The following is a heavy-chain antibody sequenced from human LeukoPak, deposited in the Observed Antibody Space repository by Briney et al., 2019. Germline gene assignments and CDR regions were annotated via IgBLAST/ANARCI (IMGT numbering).Heavy chain of an antibody. J-gene: IGHJ4*02. Sequence: ASVKVSCKASGYTFTGYYMHWVRQAPGQGLEWMGWINPNSGGTNYAQKFQGRVTMTRDTSISTAYMELSSLRSEDTAVYYCARGRRYSYGCLDYWGQGTLVTVSS. V-gene: IGHV1-2*02. D-gene: IGHD5-18*01. CDR3: ARGRRYSYGCLDY. CDR1: GYTFTGYY. CDR2: INPNSGGT.